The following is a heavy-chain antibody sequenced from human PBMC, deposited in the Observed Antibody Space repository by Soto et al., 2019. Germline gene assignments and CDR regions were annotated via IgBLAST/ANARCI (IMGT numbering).Heavy chain of an antibody. CDR2: IWYDGSKT. J-gene: IGHJ4*02. CDR1: GFSFTTYG. D-gene: IGHD2-21*02. V-gene: IGHV3-33*06. CDR3: VKDHCGGDCYSNPYFDY. Sequence: GGSLRLSCAASGFSFTTYGLHWVRQAPGKGLEWVAVIWYDGSKTYYADSVKGRFTISRDNSKNMLYLQMNSLRVEDTAMYFCVKDHCGGDCYSNPYFDYWGQGTLVTVSS.